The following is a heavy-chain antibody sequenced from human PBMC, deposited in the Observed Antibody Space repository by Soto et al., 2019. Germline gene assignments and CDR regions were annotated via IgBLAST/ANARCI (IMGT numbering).Heavy chain of an antibody. V-gene: IGHV3-48*03. J-gene: IGHJ6*02. CDR2: ISSSGSTI. D-gene: IGHD3-10*01. CDR1: GFTFSSYE. Sequence: GGSLRLSCAASGFTFSSYEMNWVRQAPGKGLEWVSYISSSGSTIYYADSVKGRFTISRDNAKNSLYLQMNSLRAEDTAVYYCARVYYYGFDGMDVWGQGTTVTVSS. CDR3: ARVYYYGFDGMDV.